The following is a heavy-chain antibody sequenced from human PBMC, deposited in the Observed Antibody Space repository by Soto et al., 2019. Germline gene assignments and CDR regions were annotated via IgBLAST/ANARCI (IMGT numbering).Heavy chain of an antibody. D-gene: IGHD3-22*01. J-gene: IGHJ5*02. CDR2: VYFSGNT. CDR3: ARLGYDSSGYPSWFDP. CDR1: GGSISSSSYS. V-gene: IGHV4-31*03. Sequence: SETLSLTCTVSGGSISSSSYSWSWIRQHPGKGLEWIGYVYFSGNTDFNPSLKSRVTISVDTSKKQFSLRLTSVTVADTAVYYCARLGYDSSGYPSWFDPWGQGTLVTVSS.